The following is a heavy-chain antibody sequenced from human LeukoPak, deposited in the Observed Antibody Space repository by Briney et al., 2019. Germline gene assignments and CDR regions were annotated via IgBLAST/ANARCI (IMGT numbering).Heavy chain of an antibody. CDR1: GGSISSYY. Sequence: SETLSLTCTVSGGSISSYYWSWIWQPPGKGLEWIGYIYYRGSTNYNPTLKSRVTISVDTSKNHFSLKLSSVTAADTAVYYCARQPEYGDYPGLFDYWGQGTLVTVSS. CDR2: IYYRGST. D-gene: IGHD4-17*01. V-gene: IGHV4-59*01. CDR3: ARQPEYGDYPGLFDY. J-gene: IGHJ4*02.